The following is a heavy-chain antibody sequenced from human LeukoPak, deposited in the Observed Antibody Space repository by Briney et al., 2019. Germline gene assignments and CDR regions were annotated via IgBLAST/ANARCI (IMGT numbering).Heavy chain of an antibody. CDR3: ARADCSASTCYLRRSWFDP. D-gene: IGHD3-9*01. CDR2: ISPKSDFI. Sequence: GGSLKLSCTASGFSINSYDMNWVRQAPGKGLEWVSSISPKSDFIYYSDSVRSRFTISRDNADNSLYLQMNSLRAEDTAVYYCARADCSASTCYLRRSWFDPWGQGTLVTVSS. J-gene: IGHJ5*02. CDR1: GFSINSYD. V-gene: IGHV3-21*01.